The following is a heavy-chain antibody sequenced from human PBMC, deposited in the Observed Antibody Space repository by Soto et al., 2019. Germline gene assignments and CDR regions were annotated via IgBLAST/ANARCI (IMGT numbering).Heavy chain of an antibody. Sequence: GGSLRLSCAASGFTLSINDMSWVRQAPGKGLEWVSSISGSDGRTYYADSVQGRFAISRDSATNSLHLQMTSLRVDDTGIYFCVKDYSCSSEACFPPYRSQYMDAWGIGTAVNVS. CDR3: VKDYSCSSEACFPPYRSQYMDA. D-gene: IGHD2-2*01. CDR1: GFTLSIND. V-gene: IGHV3-23*01. CDR2: ISGSDGRT. J-gene: IGHJ6*03.